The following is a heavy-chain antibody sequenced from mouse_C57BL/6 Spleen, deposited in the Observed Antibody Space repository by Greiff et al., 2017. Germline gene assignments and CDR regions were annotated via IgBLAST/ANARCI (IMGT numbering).Heavy chain of an antibody. Sequence: VQLQQSGPELVKPGASVKMSCKASGYTFTDYNMHWVKQSHGKSLEWIGYINPNNGGTSYNQKFKGKATLTVNKSSSPAYMELRSLTSEDSAVYYCARQLRLPYFDYWGQGTTLTVSS. CDR2: INPNNGGT. V-gene: IGHV1-22*01. J-gene: IGHJ2*01. D-gene: IGHD3-2*02. CDR3: ARQLRLPYFDY. CDR1: GYTFTDYN.